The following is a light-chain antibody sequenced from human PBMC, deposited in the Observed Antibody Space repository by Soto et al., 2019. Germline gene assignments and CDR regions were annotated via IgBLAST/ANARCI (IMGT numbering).Light chain of an antibody. CDR2: GAS. Sequence: EIVITQSPATLSVSPGERATLSCRASQSVGSNLAWYQQKPGQAPRLLIYGASTRATGIPARFSGSGSGTEFTLTISSLQSEDFAVYYCQQYNNWSTFGQGTKLEIK. CDR3: QQYNNWST. CDR1: QSVGSN. J-gene: IGKJ2*02. V-gene: IGKV3-15*01.